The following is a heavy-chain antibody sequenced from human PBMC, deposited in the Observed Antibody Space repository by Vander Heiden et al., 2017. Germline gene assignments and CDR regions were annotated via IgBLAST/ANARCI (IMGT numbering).Heavy chain of an antibody. CDR3: ARSAGNGYFDY. CDR1: GGTFSSYA. J-gene: IGHJ4*02. CDR2: IIPIFGTA. D-gene: IGHD1-1*01. Sequence: QVQLVQSGAEVKKPGSSVKVSCKASGGTFSSYAISWVRQAPGQGLEWMGGIIPIFGTANDAQKFQGRVTITADEATSTAYMEMSRMRSEDTAVYYVARSAGNGYFDYWGQGTMVTVYS. V-gene: IGHV1-69*01.